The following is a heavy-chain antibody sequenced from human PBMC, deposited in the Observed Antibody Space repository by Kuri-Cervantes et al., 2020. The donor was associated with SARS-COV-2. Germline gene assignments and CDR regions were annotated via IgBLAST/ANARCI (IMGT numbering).Heavy chain of an antibody. J-gene: IGHJ4*02. D-gene: IGHD3-3*01. V-gene: IGHV3-23*01. Sequence: ETLSLTCAASGFTFSSYAMSWVRQAPGKGLEWVSAISGSGGSTYYADSVKGRFTISRDNSKNTLYLQMNSLRAEDTAVYYCAKDISNDFWSGYLYPGAFDYWGQGTLVTVSS. CDR3: AKDISNDFWSGYLYPGAFDY. CDR2: ISGSGGST. CDR1: GFTFSSYA.